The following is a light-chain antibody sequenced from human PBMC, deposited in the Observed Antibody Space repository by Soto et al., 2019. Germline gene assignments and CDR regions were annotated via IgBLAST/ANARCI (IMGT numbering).Light chain of an antibody. CDR2: AAS. J-gene: IGKJ5*01. CDR1: QSVSSSN. CDR3: QQYDNSPIT. Sequence: VLTQSPGTLPLSPGERATLSCRASQSVSSSNLAWYQQKPAQAPRLLIYAASRRAPGIPERFSGSGSGTDFTLTISRLEPEEFAVYYCQQYDNSPITFGQGTRLEIK. V-gene: IGKV3-20*01.